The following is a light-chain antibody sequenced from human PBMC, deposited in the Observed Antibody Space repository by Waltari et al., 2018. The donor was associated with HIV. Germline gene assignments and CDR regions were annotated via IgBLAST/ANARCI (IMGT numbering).Light chain of an antibody. V-gene: IGLV1-40*01. CDR1: SSNIGTGYD. CDR3: QSYDSSLSGYV. Sequence: QSVLTQPPPVSGAPGQRVTIACTGSSSNIGTGYDVHWYQQLPGTAPKLLIYGNSNRPSGVPDRLSGSKSGTSASLAITGLQAEDEADYYCQSYDSSLSGYVFGTGTKVTVL. CDR2: GNS. J-gene: IGLJ1*01.